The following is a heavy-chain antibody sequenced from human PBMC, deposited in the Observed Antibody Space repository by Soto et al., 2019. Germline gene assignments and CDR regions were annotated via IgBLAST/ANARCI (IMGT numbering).Heavy chain of an antibody. CDR2: IIPIFGTA. CDR3: ARTPTVTTFADWYFDL. Sequence: QVQLVQSGAEVKKPGSSVKVSCKASGGTFSSYAISWVRQAPGQGLEWMGGIIPIFGTANYAQKFQGRATITADESTSTAYMELSSLRSEDTAVYYCARTPTVTTFADWYFDLWGRGTLVTVSS. J-gene: IGHJ2*01. V-gene: IGHV1-69*01. CDR1: GGTFSSYA. D-gene: IGHD4-17*01.